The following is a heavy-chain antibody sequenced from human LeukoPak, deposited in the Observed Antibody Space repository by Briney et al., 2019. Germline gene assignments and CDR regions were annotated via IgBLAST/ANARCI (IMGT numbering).Heavy chain of an antibody. CDR1: GFTVSSNY. D-gene: IGHD6-13*01. J-gene: IGHJ4*02. CDR3: ARISSSWSDY. V-gene: IGHV3-7*01. Sequence: GGSLRLSCAASGFTVSSNYMSWVRQAPGKGLEWVANIKQDGSEKYYVDSVKGRFTISRDNAKNSLYLQMNSLRAEDTAVYYCARISSSWSDYWGQGTLVTVSS. CDR2: IKQDGSEK.